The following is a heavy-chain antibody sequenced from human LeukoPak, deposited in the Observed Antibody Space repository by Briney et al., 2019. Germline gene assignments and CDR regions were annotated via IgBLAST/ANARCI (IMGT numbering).Heavy chain of an antibody. Sequence: GGSLRLSCAASGFTFINYAMSWVRQAPGKGLEWVSAISGSGGSTYYADSVKGRFTISRDNSKNTLYLQMNSLRAEDTAVYYCAKHSSGSYYFDYWGQGTLVTVSS. CDR2: ISGSGGST. V-gene: IGHV3-23*01. D-gene: IGHD6-19*01. J-gene: IGHJ4*02. CDR1: GFTFINYA. CDR3: AKHSSGSYYFDY.